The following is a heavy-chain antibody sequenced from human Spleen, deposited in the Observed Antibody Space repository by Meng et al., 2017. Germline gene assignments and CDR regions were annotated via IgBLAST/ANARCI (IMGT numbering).Heavy chain of an antibody. Sequence: QVQLPPWGEGLLKPSEPLSLTCAVYGGSCIGYYWGWIRQPPGKGLEWIGEIYHLGSTNYNPSLKSRVTISVDKSKTQFSLKVTSVTAADTAVYYCAVFSSGWGPFDCWGQGTLVTVSS. V-gene: IGHV4-34*01. D-gene: IGHD6-19*01. CDR2: IYHLGST. CDR1: GGSCIGYY. CDR3: AVFSSGWGPFDC. J-gene: IGHJ4*01.